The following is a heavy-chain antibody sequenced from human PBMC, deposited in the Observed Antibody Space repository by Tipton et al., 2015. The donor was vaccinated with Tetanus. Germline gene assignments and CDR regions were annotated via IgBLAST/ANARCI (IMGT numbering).Heavy chain of an antibody. D-gene: IGHD3-3*01. CDR2: INHSGTA. Sequence: TLSLTCAVSGGSFTDFYWSWIRQVPGQGLVWIGEINHSGTANKNPSLKSRVTMSVDSSKNQFSLNVNSVTAADTAVYFCARGGQLRFLAWMFPTWFHPWGQGTLVSVSS. J-gene: IGHJ5*02. V-gene: IGHV4-34*01. CDR3: ARGGQLRFLAWMFPTWFHP. CDR1: GGSFTDFY.